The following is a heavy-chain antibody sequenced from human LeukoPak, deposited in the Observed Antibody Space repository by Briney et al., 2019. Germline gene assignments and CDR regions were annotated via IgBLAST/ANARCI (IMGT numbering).Heavy chain of an antibody. CDR2: IDGGGSIT. CDR1: GSTFSNYA. J-gene: IGHJ4*02. V-gene: IGHV3-23*01. D-gene: IGHD4/OR15-4a*01. Sequence: PGGSLRLSCAASGSTFSNYALSWVRQAPGKGLEWVPTIDGGGSITYYADSVKGRFTISRDNSKNTLYLQMNSLRAEDTAVYYCAREVPHFDYWGQGTLVTVSS. CDR3: AREVPHFDY.